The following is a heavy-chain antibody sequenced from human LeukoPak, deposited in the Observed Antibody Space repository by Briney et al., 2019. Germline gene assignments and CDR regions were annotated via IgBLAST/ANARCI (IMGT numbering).Heavy chain of an antibody. CDR1: GFTFSSYS. D-gene: IGHD6-6*01. J-gene: IGHJ4*02. CDR3: ARALSGIAARSTETDY. CDR2: ISSSSSYI. V-gene: IGHV3-21*01. Sequence: GGSLRLPCAASGFTFSSYSMNWVRQAPGKGLEWVSSISSSSSYIYYADSVKGRFTISRDNAKNSLYLQMNSLRAEDTAVYYCARALSGIAARSTETDYWGQGSLVTVSS.